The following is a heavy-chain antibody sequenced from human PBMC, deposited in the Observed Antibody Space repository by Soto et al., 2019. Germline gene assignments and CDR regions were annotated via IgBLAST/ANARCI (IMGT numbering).Heavy chain of an antibody. Sequence: GASVKVSCKASGYTFTSYYMHWVRQAPGQGLEWMGIINPSGGSTGYAQKFQGRVTMTRDTSTSTVYMELSSLRSEDTAVYYCARTCRVVPAANPYYYYGMDVWGQGTTVTVSS. CDR2: INPSGGST. D-gene: IGHD2-2*01. CDR1: GYTFTSYY. J-gene: IGHJ6*02. V-gene: IGHV1-46*01. CDR3: ARTCRVVPAANPYYYYGMDV.